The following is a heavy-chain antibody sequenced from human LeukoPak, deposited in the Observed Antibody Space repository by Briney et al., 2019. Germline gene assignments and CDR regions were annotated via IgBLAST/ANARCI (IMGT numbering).Heavy chain of an antibody. J-gene: IGHJ4*02. CDR1: GGSFSAYY. CDR2: INYSGST. D-gene: IGHD5-18*01. Sequence: SETLSLTCAVYGGSFSAYYWSWIRQSPGKGLEWIGEINYSGSTIYNPSLKSRVTISLDTSNNLSSLKLSSVTAADTAVYYCARLDTGYFDYWGQGTLVTVSS. V-gene: IGHV4-34*01. CDR3: ARLDTGYFDY.